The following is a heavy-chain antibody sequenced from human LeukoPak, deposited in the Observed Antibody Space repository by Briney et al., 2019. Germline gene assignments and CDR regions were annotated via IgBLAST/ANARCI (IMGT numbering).Heavy chain of an antibody. CDR3: ARVPSGTYFDY. CDR2: IYYTGST. CDR1: GGSVSSSSYY. D-gene: IGHD1-26*01. V-gene: IGHV4-61*01. J-gene: IGHJ4*02. Sequence: SETLSLTCTVSGGSVSSSSYYWSWIRQPPGKGLERIGYIYYTGSTNYNPSLESRVTISVDTSKNQFSLKLTSVTAADTAVYYCARVPSGTYFDYWGQGTLVAVSS.